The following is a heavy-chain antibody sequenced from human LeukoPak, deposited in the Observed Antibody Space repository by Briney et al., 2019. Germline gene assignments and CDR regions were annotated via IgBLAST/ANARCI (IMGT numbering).Heavy chain of an antibody. CDR1: GGAISSFY. V-gene: IGHV4-59*01. Sequence: SETLSLTCTVSGGAISSFYWSWIRQPPGKGLEWIGYIYYGGGTKYNPSLMSRVSISVDRAQNQFSLSLSSVTAADTAVYYCARDGLYDSNGYYMDSWGQGTLVIVSS. J-gene: IGHJ4*02. D-gene: IGHD3-22*01. CDR3: ARDGLYDSNGYYMDS. CDR2: IYYGGGT.